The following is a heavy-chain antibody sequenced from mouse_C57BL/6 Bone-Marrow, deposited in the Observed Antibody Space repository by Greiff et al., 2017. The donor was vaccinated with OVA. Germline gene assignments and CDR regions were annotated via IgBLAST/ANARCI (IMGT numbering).Heavy chain of an antibody. CDR3: ARREWLLLFDY. CDR1: GYTFTSYG. J-gene: IGHJ2*01. D-gene: IGHD2-3*01. Sequence: QVQLQQSGAELARPGASVKLSCKASGYTFTSYGISWVKQRTGQGLEWIGEIYPRSGNTYYNEKFKGKATLTADKSFSTAYMELRSLTSEDSAVYFCARREWLLLFDYWGQGTTLTVSS. CDR2: IYPRSGNT. V-gene: IGHV1-81*01.